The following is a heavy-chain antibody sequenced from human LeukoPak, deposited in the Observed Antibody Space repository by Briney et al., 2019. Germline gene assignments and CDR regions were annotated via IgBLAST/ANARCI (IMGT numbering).Heavy chain of an antibody. Sequence: GGSLRLSCAASEFTMSSYWMSWVRQAPGKGLEGVANIKQDGGEKYYLDSVKGRFTVSRDNAKNSLYLQMSSLRAEDTAVYYCARVGARQILEYWGQGTLVTVSS. J-gene: IGHJ4*02. CDR2: IKQDGGEK. D-gene: IGHD4-17*01. CDR1: EFTMSSYW. V-gene: IGHV3-7*01. CDR3: ARVGARQILEY.